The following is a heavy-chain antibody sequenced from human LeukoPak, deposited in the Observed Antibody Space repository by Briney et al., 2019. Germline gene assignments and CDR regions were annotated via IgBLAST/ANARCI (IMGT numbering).Heavy chain of an antibody. CDR1: RFTFSSYA. V-gene: IGHV3-23*01. J-gene: IGHJ3*02. D-gene: IGHD4-11*01. CDR2: ISGSGGST. Sequence: GGSLRLSCAASRFTFSSYAMSWVRQAPGKGLEWVSGISGSGGSTYYADSVKGRFTISRDNSKNTLYLQMNSLRAEDTAVFYCAKDRSITTPGDAFDIWGQGTMVTVSS. CDR3: AKDRSITTPGDAFDI.